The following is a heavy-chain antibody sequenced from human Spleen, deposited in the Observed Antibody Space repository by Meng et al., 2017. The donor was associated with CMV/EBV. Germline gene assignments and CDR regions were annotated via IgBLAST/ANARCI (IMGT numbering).Heavy chain of an antibody. J-gene: IGHJ3*02. V-gene: IGHV5-51*01. CDR1: GDTFTTSW. Sequence: KVSCKGSGDTFTTSWIGWVRQMPGKGLEWMGIIYPADSDTIYSLSFEGQVTLSADKSINTVYMRWSSLKASYSAIYYCARWERFGDAFDIWGQGTMVTVSS. CDR3: ARWERFGDAFDI. D-gene: IGHD1-26*01. CDR2: IYPADSDT.